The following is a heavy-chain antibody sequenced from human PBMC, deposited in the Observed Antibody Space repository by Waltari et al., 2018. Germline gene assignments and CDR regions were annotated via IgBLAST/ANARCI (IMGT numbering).Heavy chain of an antibody. CDR1: GGSFSGYY. CDR2: INHSGST. V-gene: IGHV4-34*01. Sequence: QVQLQQWGAGLLKPSETLSLTCAVYGGSFSGYYWSWIRQPPGKGLEWIGEINHSGSTNYNPSLKSRVTISVDTSKNQFSLKLSSVTAADTAVYYCARSNPVRTFDYWGQGTLVTVSS. J-gene: IGHJ4*02. CDR3: ARSNPVRTFDY.